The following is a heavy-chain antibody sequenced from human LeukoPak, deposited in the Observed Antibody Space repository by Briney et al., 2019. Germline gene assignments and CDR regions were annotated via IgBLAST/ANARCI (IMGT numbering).Heavy chain of an antibody. CDR1: GGSFSGYY. V-gene: IGHV4-34*01. J-gene: IGHJ4*02. D-gene: IGHD6-19*01. CDR3: ARYSSGWYLGYFDY. CDR2: INHSGST. Sequence: SETLSLTCAVYGGSFSGYYWSWLRQPPGKGLEWIGEINHSGSTNYNPSLKSRVTISVDTSKNQFSLKLSSVTAADTAVYYCARYSSGWYLGYFDYWGQGTLVTVSS.